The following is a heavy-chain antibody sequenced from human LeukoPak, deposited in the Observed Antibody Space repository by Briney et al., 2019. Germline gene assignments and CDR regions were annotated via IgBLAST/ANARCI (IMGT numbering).Heavy chain of an antibody. CDR2: ISGGSSYT. D-gene: IGHD3-22*01. CDR1: GFTFSDYY. V-gene: IGHV3-11*06. CDR3: ARIGIDDSSAGGDY. Sequence: GGSLRLSGAASGFTFSDYYMTWFRQAPGKGLEWVSYISGGSSYTNFADSVKGRFTISRDNAKNSLYLQMNSLRAEDTAVYYCARIGIDDSSAGGDYWGQGTLVTVSS. J-gene: IGHJ4*02.